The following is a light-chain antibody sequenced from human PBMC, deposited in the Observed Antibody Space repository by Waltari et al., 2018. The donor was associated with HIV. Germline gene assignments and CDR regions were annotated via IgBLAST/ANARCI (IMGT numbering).Light chain of an antibody. V-gene: IGLV2-14*01. Sequence: QSALTQPASVSGSPGQSITISCTGTSSDIRSYNYVPWYQQHPGTAPNLVFFEVSNRPSGFSNRFSGSKSGHTASLTISGLQAEDEADYYCSSYISNITWVFGGGTKVTVL. CDR1: SSDIRSYNY. J-gene: IGLJ2*01. CDR2: EVS. CDR3: SSYISNITWV.